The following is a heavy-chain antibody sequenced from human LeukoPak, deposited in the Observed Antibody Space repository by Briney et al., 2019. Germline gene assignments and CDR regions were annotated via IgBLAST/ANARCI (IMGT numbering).Heavy chain of an antibody. J-gene: IGHJ4*02. CDR3: ARVLGGAFDY. Sequence: GGSLRLSCAASRFTFSTYAMHWVRQAPGKGLEWVAVISYDGSNKYYADSVKGRFTISKDNSKNTLFLQMNSLRAEDTAVYYCARVLGGAFDYWGQGTLVTVSS. CDR2: ISYDGSNK. CDR1: RFTFSTYA. V-gene: IGHV3-30-3*01. D-gene: IGHD1-26*01.